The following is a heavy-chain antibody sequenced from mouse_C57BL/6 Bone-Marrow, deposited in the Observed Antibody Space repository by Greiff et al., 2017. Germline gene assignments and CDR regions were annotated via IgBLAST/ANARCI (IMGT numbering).Heavy chain of an antibody. D-gene: IGHD2-5*01. V-gene: IGHV5-15*01. Sequence: EVQGVESGGGLVQPGGSLKLSCAASGFTFSDYGMAWVRQAPRKGPEWVAFISNLAYSIYYADTVTGRFTTSRENAKNTLYLEMSSLRSEDTAMYYCARRGAYYSNYDYAMDYWGQGTSVTVSS. CDR1: GFTFSDYG. J-gene: IGHJ4*01. CDR3: ARRGAYYSNYDYAMDY. CDR2: ISNLAYSI.